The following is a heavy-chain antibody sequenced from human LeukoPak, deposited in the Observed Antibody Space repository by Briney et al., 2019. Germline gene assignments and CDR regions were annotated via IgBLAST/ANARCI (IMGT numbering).Heavy chain of an antibody. CDR3: ARGLGYCSGGSCYPIDY. CDR1: GYTFTGYY. CDR2: IKPNSGGT. D-gene: IGHD2-15*01. V-gene: IGHV1-2*02. Sequence: GASVKVSCKASGYTFTGYYMHWVRQAPGQGLEWMGWIKPNSGGTNYAQKFQGRVTMTRDTSISTAYMELSRLRSDDTAVYYCARGLGYCSGGSCYPIDYWGQGTLVTVSS. J-gene: IGHJ4*02.